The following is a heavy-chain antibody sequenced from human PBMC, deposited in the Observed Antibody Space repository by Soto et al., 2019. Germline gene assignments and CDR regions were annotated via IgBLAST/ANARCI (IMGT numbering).Heavy chain of an antibody. D-gene: IGHD6-19*01. CDR3: AKGEQWLVRLFYYYYGMDV. Sequence: GGSLRLSCAASGFTFSSYAMSWVRQAPGKGLEWVSAISGSGGSTYYADSVKGRFTISRDNSKNTLYLQMNSLRAEDTAVYYCAKGEQWLVRLFYYYYGMDVWGQGTTVTVSS. J-gene: IGHJ6*02. V-gene: IGHV3-23*01. CDR1: GFTFSSYA. CDR2: ISGSGGST.